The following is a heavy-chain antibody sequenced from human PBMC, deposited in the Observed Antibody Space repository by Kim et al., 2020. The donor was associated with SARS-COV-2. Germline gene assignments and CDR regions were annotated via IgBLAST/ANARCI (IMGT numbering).Heavy chain of an antibody. V-gene: IGHV3-48*03. Sequence: GGSLRLSCAASGFTFSSYEMNWVRQAPGKGLEWVSYISSSGSTIYYADSVKGRFTISRDNAKNSLYLQMNSLRAEDMAVYYCARDGGFGELLGGPLYYFDYWGQGTLVTVSS. CDR1: GFTFSSYE. CDR2: ISSSGSTI. D-gene: IGHD3-10*01. CDR3: ARDGGFGELLGGPLYYFDY. J-gene: IGHJ4*02.